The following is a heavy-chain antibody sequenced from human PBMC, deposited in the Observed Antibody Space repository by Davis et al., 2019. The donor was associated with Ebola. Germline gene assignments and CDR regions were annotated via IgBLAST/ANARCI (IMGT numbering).Heavy chain of an antibody. V-gene: IGHV5-51*01. J-gene: IGHJ4*02. CDR3: SRGGSYLGFGY. CDR1: GYSFTNYW. D-gene: IGHD1-26*01. CDR2: IYPGDSDT. Sequence: GESLKISCRGSGYSFTNYWIGWVRQMPGKGLEWMGIIYPGDSDTTYSPSFQGQVTISADKSISTAYLQWSSLKASDTAMYYCSRGGSYLGFGYWGQGTLVTVSS.